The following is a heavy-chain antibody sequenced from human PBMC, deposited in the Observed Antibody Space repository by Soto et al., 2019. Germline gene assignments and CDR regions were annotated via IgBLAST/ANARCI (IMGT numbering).Heavy chain of an antibody. CDR3: ARGTVRGVSGLDD. D-gene: IGHD3-10*01. V-gene: IGHV4-39*01. Sequence: SETLSLTCTVSGGSISSSSYYWGWLRQPPGKGLEWIGSIYYSGNTYYNPSLKSRVTISVDTSKNQFSLKLSSVTAADTAVYYCARGTVRGVSGLDDWGQGTPVTVSS. CDR2: IYYSGNT. J-gene: IGHJ4*02. CDR1: GGSISSSSYY.